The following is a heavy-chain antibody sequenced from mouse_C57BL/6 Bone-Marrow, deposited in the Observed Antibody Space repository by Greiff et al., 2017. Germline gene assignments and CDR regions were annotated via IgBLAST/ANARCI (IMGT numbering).Heavy chain of an antibody. CDR1: GFPITSGYY. CDR2: ITHSGDT. J-gene: IGHJ3*01. CDR3: AGDRGYGFAY. V-gene: IGHV12-3*01. Sequence: VQLVESGPGLVKPSQSLFLTCSITGFPITSGYYWIWIRQSPGKPLEWMGYITHSGDTFYNPSLQSPISITRETSKNQFFLQLNAVTTEDTAVYYCAGDRGYGFAYWGQGTLVTVSA. D-gene: IGHD3-1*01.